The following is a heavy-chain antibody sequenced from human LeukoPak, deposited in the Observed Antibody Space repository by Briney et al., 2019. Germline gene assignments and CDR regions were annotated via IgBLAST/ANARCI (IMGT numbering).Heavy chain of an antibody. D-gene: IGHD3-3*01. CDR2: ISPNGGNT. Sequence: PGGSLRLSCSASGFTFSTYSMHWVRQAPGKGLEYVSSISPNGGNTYYADSVKDRFTISRDNSKNTLYLQMSSLRAEDTAVYYCVKDRVSGRSGYWYYWGQGTLVTVSS. V-gene: IGHV3-64D*09. J-gene: IGHJ4*02. CDR3: VKDRVSGRSGYWYY. CDR1: GFTFSTYS.